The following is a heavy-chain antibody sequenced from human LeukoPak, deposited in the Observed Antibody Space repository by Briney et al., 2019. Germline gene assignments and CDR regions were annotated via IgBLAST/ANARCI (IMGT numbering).Heavy chain of an antibody. CDR2: ISSSGSTI. V-gene: IGHV3-48*03. CDR3: ARDLIGGYYGSGSYPDPFDY. D-gene: IGHD3-10*01. J-gene: IGHJ4*02. Sequence: GGSLRLSCAVSGFTFSSYEMNWVRQAPGKGLEWVSYISSSGSTIYYADSVKGRFTISRDNAKNSLYLQMNSLRAEDTAVYYCARDLIGGYYGSGSYPDPFDYWGQGTLVTVSS. CDR1: GFTFSSYE.